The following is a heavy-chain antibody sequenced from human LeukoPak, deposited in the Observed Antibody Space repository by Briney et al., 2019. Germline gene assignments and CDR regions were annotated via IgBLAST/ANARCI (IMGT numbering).Heavy chain of an antibody. CDR1: GFTFSSYR. J-gene: IGHJ4*02. CDR3: AREGGRTYYDILTGYYYLDY. Sequence: GGSLRLSCTASGFTFSSYRMTWVRQAPGKGLEWVSSISSSSSYIYYADSVKGRFTISRDNAKNSLYLQMNSLRAEDTAVYYCAREGGRTYYDILTGYYYLDYWGQGTLVTVSS. CDR2: ISSSSSYI. V-gene: IGHV3-21*01. D-gene: IGHD3-9*01.